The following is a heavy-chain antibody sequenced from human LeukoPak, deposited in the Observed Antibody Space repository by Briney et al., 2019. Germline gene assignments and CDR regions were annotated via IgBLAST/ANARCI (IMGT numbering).Heavy chain of an antibody. Sequence: GGSLRLSCAASGFTFSSYGMHWVRQAPGKGLEWVAFIRYDGSNKYYADSVKGRFTISRDNSKNTLYLQMNSLRAEDTAVYYCARRGYSYGALDYWGQGTLVTVSS. CDR3: ARRGYSYGALDY. CDR2: IRYDGSNK. V-gene: IGHV3-30*02. D-gene: IGHD5-18*01. CDR1: GFTFSSYG. J-gene: IGHJ4*02.